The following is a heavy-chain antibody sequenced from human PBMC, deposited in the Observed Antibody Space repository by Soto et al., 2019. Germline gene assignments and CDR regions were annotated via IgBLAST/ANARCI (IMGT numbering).Heavy chain of an antibody. CDR2: ISYDGSNK. Sequence: QVQLVESGGGVVQPGRSLRLSCAASGFTFSSYGMHWVRQAPGKGLEWVAVISYDGSNKYYADSVKGRFTISRDNSKNTLYLQMNSLRAEDTAVYYCAKDYYDFWSGYSPLDAFDIWGQGTMVTVSS. J-gene: IGHJ3*02. D-gene: IGHD3-3*01. CDR3: AKDYYDFWSGYSPLDAFDI. CDR1: GFTFSSYG. V-gene: IGHV3-30*18.